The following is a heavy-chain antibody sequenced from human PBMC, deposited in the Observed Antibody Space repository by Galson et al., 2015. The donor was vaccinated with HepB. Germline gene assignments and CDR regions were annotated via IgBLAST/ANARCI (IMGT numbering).Heavy chain of an antibody. CDR1: GYSFTSYW. J-gene: IGHJ4*02. CDR2: IDPSDSYT. Sequence: QSGAEVKKPGESLKISCKGSGYSFTSYWISWVRQMPGKGLEWMGRIDPSDSYTNYSPSFQGHVTISADKSISTAYLQWSSLKASDTAMYCCASQYCSSTSCQLFDYWGQGTRVTVSS. V-gene: IGHV5-10-1*01. D-gene: IGHD2-2*01. CDR3: ASQYCSSTSCQLFDY.